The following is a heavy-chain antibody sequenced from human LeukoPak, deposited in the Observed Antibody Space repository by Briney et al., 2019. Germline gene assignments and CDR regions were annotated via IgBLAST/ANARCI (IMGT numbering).Heavy chain of an antibody. CDR3: AKERQAGDYFTSDY. Sequence: GGSLRLSCAASGFTFSSYAMHWVRQAPGKGLEWVSAIGSGFSAYYTDSVKGRFTISRDNSKNTVFLQMNSLRAEDTAVYFCAKERQAGDYFTSDYWGQGTLVTVSS. CDR1: GFTFSSYA. CDR2: IGSGFSA. D-gene: IGHD2-21*01. V-gene: IGHV3-23*01. J-gene: IGHJ4*02.